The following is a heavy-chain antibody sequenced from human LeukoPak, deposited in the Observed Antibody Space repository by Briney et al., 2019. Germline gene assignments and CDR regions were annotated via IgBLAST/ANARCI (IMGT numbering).Heavy chain of an antibody. J-gene: IGHJ4*02. CDR1: GGSISGSSYY. CDR3: ARQGFDYGEIFDY. V-gene: IGHV4-39*01. D-gene: IGHD4-17*01. CDR2: IYYSGST. Sequence: SETLSLTCTVSGGSISGSSYYWGWLRQPPGKGLEWLGSIYYSGSTYYNPSLKSRVTISVDTSKNQFSLTLSSVTAADTAVYYCARQGFDYGEIFDYWGQGTLVTVSS.